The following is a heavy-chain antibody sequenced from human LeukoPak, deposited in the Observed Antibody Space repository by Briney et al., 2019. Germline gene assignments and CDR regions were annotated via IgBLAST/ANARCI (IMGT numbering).Heavy chain of an antibody. CDR2: IKQDGFTR. D-gene: IGHD5-18*01. V-gene: IGHV3-7*01. CDR3: ARDVTATGALDI. CDR1: GFTFSNPG. J-gene: IGHJ3*02. Sequence: QPGGPLSLPLLVLGFTFSNPGRNWFGQPQGKGLDWVANIKQDGFTRYYVDSVKGRFTISRDNAENSLYLQMNSLRVEDTAVYFCARDVTATGALDIWGQGTLLTVSS.